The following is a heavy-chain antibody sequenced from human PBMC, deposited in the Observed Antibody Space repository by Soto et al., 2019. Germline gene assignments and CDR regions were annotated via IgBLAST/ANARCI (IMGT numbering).Heavy chain of an antibody. D-gene: IGHD6-13*01. Sequence: QVQLQESGPGLVKPSETLSLTCTVSGGSVSGGGYSWNWIRQPPGKGLEWIGYIYSSASTSYNPSLKSRVTVSVGKSRNQFSLKMSSVSAADTAVDYCARVGLAYSNPGGFDLWGQGTLVTFSS. CDR1: GGSVSGGGYS. V-gene: IGHV4-61*08. J-gene: IGHJ4*02. CDR3: ARVGLAYSNPGGFDL. CDR2: IYSSAST.